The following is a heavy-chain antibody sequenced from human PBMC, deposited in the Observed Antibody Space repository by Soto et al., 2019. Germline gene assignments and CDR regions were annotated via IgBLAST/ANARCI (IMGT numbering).Heavy chain of an antibody. CDR1: GGSMSPYY. CDR3: ARGPPFDY. Sequence: SETLSVTWTVSGGSMSPYYWSWVRQASGVGLGWIAYIYYSGSTHYNPSLKSRATISVDTSKNQFSLKLSSVAAADTAVYFCARGPPFDYWGQGTLVTVSS. V-gene: IGHV4-59*01. CDR2: IYYSGST. J-gene: IGHJ4*02.